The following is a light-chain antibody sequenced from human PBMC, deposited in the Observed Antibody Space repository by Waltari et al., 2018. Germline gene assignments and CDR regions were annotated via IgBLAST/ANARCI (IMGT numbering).Light chain of an antibody. J-gene: IGLJ3*02. V-gene: IGLV2-23*02. CDR1: SSDGGGYKY. CDR3: CSYAGSTTSVV. Sequence: QSALTQPASVSGSPGQSITISCTGTSSDGGGYKYVSWYQQHPGKAPKLMIYNVSKRPSGVSNRFSGSKSGNTASLTISGLQAEDEADYYCCSYAGSTTSVVFGGGTKVTVL. CDR2: NVS.